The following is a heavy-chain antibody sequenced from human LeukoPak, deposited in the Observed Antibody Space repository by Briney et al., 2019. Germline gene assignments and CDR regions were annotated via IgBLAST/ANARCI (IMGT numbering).Heavy chain of an antibody. V-gene: IGHV1-2*02. CDR3: ARDGGRRSAARPKFYYYMDV. CDR2: ITYNTGVT. D-gene: IGHD6-6*01. Sequence: ASVTDSCKASRYSLTGYCLHWLRQAPGQGREWMGWITYNTGVTSYATTSHGTVTMTRDTSLSTAYMKLTRLKSDDTAVYFCARDGGRRSAARPKFYYYMDVWGKGTTVIVSS. J-gene: IGHJ6*03. CDR1: RYSLTGYC.